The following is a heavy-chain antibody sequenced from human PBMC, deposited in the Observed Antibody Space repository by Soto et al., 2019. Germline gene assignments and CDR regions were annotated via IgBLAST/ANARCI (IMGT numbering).Heavy chain of an antibody. J-gene: IGHJ4*02. Sequence: EVQLVESGGGLVQPGGSLRLSCVASGFTLSRYSMNWVRQAPGKGLEWVSYISRSSSTIYYADSVKGRFTISRDNAENSLYLQMNGLRAEDTAVYCGGRDLGGGIPDYWGQGARVTVSS. CDR3: GRDLGGGIPDY. CDR2: ISRSSSTI. CDR1: GFTLSRYS. V-gene: IGHV3-48*01. D-gene: IGHD3-16*02.